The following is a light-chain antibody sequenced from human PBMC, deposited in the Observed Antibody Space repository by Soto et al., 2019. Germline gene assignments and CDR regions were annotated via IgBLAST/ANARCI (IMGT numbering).Light chain of an antibody. CDR2: GVS. J-gene: IGKJ1*01. CDR1: QSVRSSY. V-gene: IGKV3-20*01. Sequence: EIVLTQSPGTLSLSPGERATLSCRASQSVRSSYLAWYQQKPGQAPRLLMYGVSSRATGIPHRFSGSGSGTDFTLTISRLEPEDFAVYYCQQYGSSPWTFGLGTKVEIK. CDR3: QQYGSSPWT.